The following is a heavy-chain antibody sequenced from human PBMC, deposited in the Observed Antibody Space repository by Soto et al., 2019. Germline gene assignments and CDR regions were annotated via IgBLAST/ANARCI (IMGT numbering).Heavy chain of an antibody. Sequence: SETLSLTCTVSGGSISSSSYYWGWIRQPPGKGLEWIGSIYYSGSTYYNPSLKSRVTISVDTSKNQFSLKLSSVTAADTAVYYCARLVFLRSAFWSRHYTGGPTFDYWGQGTLVTVSS. V-gene: IGHV4-39*01. CDR1: GGSISSSSYY. CDR3: ARLVFLRSAFWSRHYTGGPTFDY. J-gene: IGHJ4*02. D-gene: IGHD3-3*01. CDR2: IYYSGST.